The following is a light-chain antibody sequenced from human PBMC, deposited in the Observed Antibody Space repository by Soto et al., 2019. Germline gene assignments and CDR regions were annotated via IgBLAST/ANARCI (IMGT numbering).Light chain of an antibody. J-gene: IGKJ2*01. CDR3: QQSYSTPYT. CDR1: QSISSY. CDR2: AAS. Sequence: DIQMTQSPSSLSASVGDRVTITCRASQSISSYLNWYQQKPGKAPKLLIYAASSLQSGVPSRFSGSGSGTDFTLTISSLQPEDCATYYCQQSYSTPYTFGQGKKLAIK. V-gene: IGKV1-39*01.